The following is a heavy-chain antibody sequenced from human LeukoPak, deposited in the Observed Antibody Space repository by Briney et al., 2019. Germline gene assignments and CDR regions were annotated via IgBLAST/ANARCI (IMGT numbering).Heavy chain of an antibody. V-gene: IGHV1-18*01. J-gene: IGHJ4*02. Sequence: GASVKVSCKASGHTFTSYGISWVRQAPGQGLEWMGWISAYNGNTNYAQKFQGRVTMTTDTSTSTAYMELRSLRSDDTAVYYCARDAPPEKGYSSGWYPDVSDYWGQGTLVTVSS. CDR2: ISAYNGNT. CDR3: ARDAPPEKGYSSGWYPDVSDY. D-gene: IGHD6-19*01. CDR1: GHTFTSYG.